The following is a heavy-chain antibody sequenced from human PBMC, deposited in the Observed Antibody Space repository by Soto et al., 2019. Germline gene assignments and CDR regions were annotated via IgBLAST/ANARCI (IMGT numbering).Heavy chain of an antibody. Sequence: EVQLLESGGGLVQPGGSLRLSCAASGFTFSSYAMSWVRQAPGKGLEWVSAISGSGGSTYYADSVKGRFTISRDNSKNTLYLPMNSLRAEDTAVYYCVIWVVVAAKGCWGQGTLVTVSS. J-gene: IGHJ4*02. CDR1: GFTFSSYA. D-gene: IGHD2-15*01. V-gene: IGHV3-23*01. CDR2: ISGSGGST. CDR3: VIWVVVAAKGC.